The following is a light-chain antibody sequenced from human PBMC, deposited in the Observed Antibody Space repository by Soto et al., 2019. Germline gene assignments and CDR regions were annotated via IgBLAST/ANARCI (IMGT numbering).Light chain of an antibody. J-gene: IGLJ2*01. CDR3: SSYAGSNIPVV. CDR2: EVS. V-gene: IGLV2-8*01. Sequence: QSALTQPPSASGSPGQSVTISCTGTSSDVGGYNYVSWYQHHPGKAPKLMIYEVSKRPSGVPDRCSGSKSGNTASLTVSGLQAEDEADYYCSSYAGSNIPVVFGGGTKLTVL. CDR1: SSDVGGYNY.